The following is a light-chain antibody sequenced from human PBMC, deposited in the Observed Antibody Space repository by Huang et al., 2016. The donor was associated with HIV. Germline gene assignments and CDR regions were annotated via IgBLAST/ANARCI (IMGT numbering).Light chain of an antibody. V-gene: IGKV3-15*01. CDR3: QQYNNWPPWT. CDR2: GAY. Sequence: EIVMTQSPATLSVSPGERATPSCRASESISNNLAWYQQKPGQAPRLLIHGAYTRATGIPARFSGSGSGTEFTLTISSLQSEDFAVYYCQQYNNWPPWTFGQGTKVEIK. J-gene: IGKJ1*01. CDR1: ESISNN.